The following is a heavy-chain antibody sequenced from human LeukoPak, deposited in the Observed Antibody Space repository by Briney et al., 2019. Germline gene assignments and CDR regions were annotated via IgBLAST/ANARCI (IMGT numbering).Heavy chain of an antibody. V-gene: IGHV3-21*01. CDR3: AREQRSNFDY. D-gene: IGHD6-25*01. J-gene: IGHJ4*02. Sequence: GGSLRLSCAASGFTFSSYSMNWVRQAPGKGLEWVSFISSSSSYIYYADSVKGRFTISRDNAKNSLYLQMNSLRAEDTAVYYCAREQRSNFDYWGQGTLVTVSS. CDR2: ISSSSSYI. CDR1: GFTFSSYS.